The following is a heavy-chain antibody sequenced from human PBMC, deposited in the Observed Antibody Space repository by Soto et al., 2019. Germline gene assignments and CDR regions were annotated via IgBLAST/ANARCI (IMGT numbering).Heavy chain of an antibody. Sequence: GGSLRLSCAASGFTVSSNYMSWVRQAPGKGLEWVSVIYSGGSTYYADSVKGRFTISRDNSKNTLYLQMNSLRAEDTAVYYCARHLLYYDILTGYYEIHDAFDIWGQGTMVTVSS. J-gene: IGHJ3*02. CDR1: GFTVSSNY. CDR3: ARHLLYYDILTGYYEIHDAFDI. CDR2: IYSGGST. V-gene: IGHV3-53*01. D-gene: IGHD3-9*01.